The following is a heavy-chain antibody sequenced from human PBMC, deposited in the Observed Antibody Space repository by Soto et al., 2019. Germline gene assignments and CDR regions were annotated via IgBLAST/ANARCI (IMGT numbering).Heavy chain of an antibody. D-gene: IGHD3-10*01. CDR1: GGTFSSYT. Sequence: GASVKVSCKASGGTFSSYTISWVRQAPGQGLEWMGRIIPILGIANYAQKFQGRVTITADKSTSTAYMELSSLRSEDTAVYDCAADMVRGAQFDYWGQGTLVTVSS. CDR3: AADMVRGAQFDY. J-gene: IGHJ4*02. CDR2: IIPILGIA. V-gene: IGHV1-69*02.